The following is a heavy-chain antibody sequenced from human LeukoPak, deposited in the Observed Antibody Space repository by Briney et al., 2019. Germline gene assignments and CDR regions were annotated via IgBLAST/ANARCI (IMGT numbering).Heavy chain of an antibody. V-gene: IGHV4-59*01. D-gene: IGHD3-16*01. CDR2: IYYSGST. CDR3: ARGNYVWGSYGY. J-gene: IGHJ4*02. CDR1: GGSISSYY. Sequence: PSETLSLTCTVSGGSISSYYWSWIRQPPGKGLEWIGYIYYSGSTNYNPSLKSRVTISVDTSKNQFSLKLSSVTAADTAVYYCARGNYVWGSYGYWGQGTLVTVSS.